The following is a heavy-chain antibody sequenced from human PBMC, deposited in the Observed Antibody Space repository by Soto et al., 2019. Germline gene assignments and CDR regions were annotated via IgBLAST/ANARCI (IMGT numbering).Heavy chain of an antibody. V-gene: IGHV1-2*04. D-gene: IGHD6-13*01. CDR2: INPNNGGT. Sequence: ASVKVSCKASGYSFTGNSMHWVRQAPGQGLEWLGWINPNNGGTNYAQKFQGWVTMTRDTSVSTTYLELKRLQSDDTAVYYCVYAVVGTIHGDHYYGLAVWGQGTAVPGSS. J-gene: IGHJ6*01. CDR1: GYSFTGNS. CDR3: VYAVVGTIHGDHYYGLAV.